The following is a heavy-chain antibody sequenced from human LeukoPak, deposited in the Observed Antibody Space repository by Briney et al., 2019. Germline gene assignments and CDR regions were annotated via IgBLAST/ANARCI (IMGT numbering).Heavy chain of an antibody. CDR3: ARLNLPAIRGAFDI. V-gene: IGHV4-34*01. CDR2: INHSGST. CDR1: GGSFSGYY. Sequence: NASETLSLTCAVYGGSFSGYYWTWIRQPPGRGLEWIGEINHSGSTNYNPSLKSRVTISIDTSNNQFSLKLSSVTAADTAVYYCARLNLPAIRGAFDIWGQGTMVTVSS. J-gene: IGHJ3*02. D-gene: IGHD2-21*01.